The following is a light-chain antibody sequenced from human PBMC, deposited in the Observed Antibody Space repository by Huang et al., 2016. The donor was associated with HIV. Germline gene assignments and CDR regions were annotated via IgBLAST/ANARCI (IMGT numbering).Light chain of an antibody. CDR3: QQFGSSPPYS. J-gene: IGKJ2*03. CDR1: QTVTNNY. Sequence: IVLTQSPDTLSLSPGERATLSCRASQTVTNNYLAWYQQRPVTAPRLLIYGASTRATGIPDRFSGSGSGTDFTLTISRLEPKDFVVYYCQQFGSSPPYSFGQGTKLEIK. CDR2: GAS. V-gene: IGKV3-20*01.